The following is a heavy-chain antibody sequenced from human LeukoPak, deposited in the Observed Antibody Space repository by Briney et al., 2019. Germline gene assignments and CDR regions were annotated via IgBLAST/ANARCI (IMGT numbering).Heavy chain of an antibody. V-gene: IGHV4-4*02. J-gene: IGHJ6*02. CDR3: ARAYDFWSGYPYYGMDV. D-gene: IGHD3-3*01. CDR2: IYHSGST. Sequence: PSGTLSLTCAVSGGSISSSNWWSWVRQPPGKGLEWIGEIYHSGSTNYNPSLKSRVTISVDKSKNQFSLKLSSVTAADTGVYYCARAYDFWSGYPYYGMDVWGQGTTVTVSS. CDR1: GGSISSSNW.